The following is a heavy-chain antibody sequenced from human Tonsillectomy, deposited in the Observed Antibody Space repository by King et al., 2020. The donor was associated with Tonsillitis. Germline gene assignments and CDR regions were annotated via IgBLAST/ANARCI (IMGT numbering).Heavy chain of an antibody. CDR3: ARHRPYYDSSGYYYAAFDI. CDR2: IYPDDSDT. J-gene: IGHJ3*02. D-gene: IGHD3-22*01. V-gene: IGHV5-51*01. CDR1: GYRFTSYW. Sequence: QLVQSGAEVKKPGESLKISCKGSGYRFTSYWIGWVRQMPGKGLEWMGIIYPDDSDTRYSPSFQGQVTISAGKSISTAHLQWSSLKASDTAMYYCARHRPYYDSSGYYYAAFDIWGQGTMVTVSS.